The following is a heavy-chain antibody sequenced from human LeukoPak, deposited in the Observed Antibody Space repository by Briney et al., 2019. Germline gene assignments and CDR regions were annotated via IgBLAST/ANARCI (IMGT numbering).Heavy chain of an antibody. CDR2: VSYDGSKT. CDR3: ARDRYASRSFVMDV. J-gene: IGHJ6*02. V-gene: IGHV3-30*03. D-gene: IGHD2-2*01. CDR1: GFTFRRYA. Sequence: GGSLRLSCALSGFTFRRYAMHWVRQAPGKGLEWLAAVSYDGSKTYYVEFVKGRFIISRGNSKNTVFLQMNNLRPEDTAVYYCARDRYASRSFVMDVWGQGTTVAVSS.